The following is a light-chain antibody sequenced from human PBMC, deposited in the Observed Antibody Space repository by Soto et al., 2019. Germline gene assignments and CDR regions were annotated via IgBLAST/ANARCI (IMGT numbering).Light chain of an antibody. CDR3: QQTYRTPVT. CDR2: AAS. J-gene: IGKJ2*01. Sequence: DIQMTQSPSSLSASVGDRVTITCRASQTIATFLNWYQQRPDQAPRLLIYAASNLDNGVPSTFSGSGSGTVFTLTISSLQPEDFATYFCQQTYRTPVTFGQGTKLEIK. CDR1: QTIATF. V-gene: IGKV1-39*01.